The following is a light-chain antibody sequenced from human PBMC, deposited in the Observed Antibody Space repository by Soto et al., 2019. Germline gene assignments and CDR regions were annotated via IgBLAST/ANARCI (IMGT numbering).Light chain of an antibody. V-gene: IGKV1-39*01. Sequence: DIQMTQSPSSLSASVGDRDTITCRASHSISSYLNWYQQKPGKVPNLLIYAASSLQSGVPSRFSGSGSGTDFTLTISSLQPEDFPTYYCQQSYTTPLTFGGGTKVEIK. CDR2: AAS. CDR1: HSISSY. CDR3: QQSYTTPLT. J-gene: IGKJ4*01.